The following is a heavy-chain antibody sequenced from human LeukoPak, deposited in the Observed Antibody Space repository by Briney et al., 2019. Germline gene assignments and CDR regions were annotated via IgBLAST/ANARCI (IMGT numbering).Heavy chain of an antibody. CDR2: IYYSGST. Sequence: SETLSLTCTVSGGSISSGGYYWSWIRQHPGKGLEWIGCIYYSGSTYYNPSLKCRVTISVDTSKNQFSLKLSSVTAADTAVYYCAREGAIAARPSDYWGQGTLVTVSS. CDR1: GGSISSGGYY. CDR3: AREGAIAARPSDY. J-gene: IGHJ4*02. V-gene: IGHV4-31*03. D-gene: IGHD6-6*01.